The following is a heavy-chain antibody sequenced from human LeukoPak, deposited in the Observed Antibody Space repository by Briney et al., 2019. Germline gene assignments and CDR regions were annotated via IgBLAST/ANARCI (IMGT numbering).Heavy chain of an antibody. CDR1: GGSISSYY. J-gene: IGHJ6*02. D-gene: IGHD4-11*01. CDR2: IYYSGST. CDR3: ARGDMTTNYYDGMDV. Sequence: SETLSLTCTVSGGSISSYYWSWIRQPPGKGLEWIGYIYYSGSTNYNPSLKSRVTISVDTSKNQFSLKLSSVTAADTAVYYCARGDMTTNYYDGMDVWGQGSKVTVS. V-gene: IGHV4-59*01.